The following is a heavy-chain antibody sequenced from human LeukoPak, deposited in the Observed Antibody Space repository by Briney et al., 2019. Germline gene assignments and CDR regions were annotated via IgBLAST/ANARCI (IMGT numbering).Heavy chain of an antibody. D-gene: IGHD1-26*01. CDR3: ARERVGVNPFDY. Sequence: ASVKVSCKASGYTFTSYGITWVRQAPGQGLEWMGWISAYNGNTNYAQKLQDRVTMTTDTSTSTAYMELRSLRSDDTAMYYCARERVGVNPFDYWGQGTLVAVSS. CDR2: ISAYNGNT. CDR1: GYTFTSYG. J-gene: IGHJ4*02. V-gene: IGHV1-18*01.